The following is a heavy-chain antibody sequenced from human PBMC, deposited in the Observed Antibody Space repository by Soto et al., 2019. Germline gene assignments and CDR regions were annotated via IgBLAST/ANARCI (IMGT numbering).Heavy chain of an antibody. CDR3: ARDIQALQIPNYYFDY. CDR2: ISYEGSKK. J-gene: IGHJ4*02. D-gene: IGHD2-21*01. Sequence: PGGSLRLSCVVSGFNFQNYGMHWVRQAPGKGLEWLAVISYEGSKKFYSDSVRGRFTISRDSSETLYLQMKSLRPDDTAVYYCARDIQALQIPNYYFDYWGRGTLVTVSS. CDR1: GFNFQNYG. V-gene: IGHV3-30*03.